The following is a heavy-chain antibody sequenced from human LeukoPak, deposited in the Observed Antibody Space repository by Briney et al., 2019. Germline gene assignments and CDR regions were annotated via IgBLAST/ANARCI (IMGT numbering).Heavy chain of an antibody. Sequence: SETLSLTCTVSGGSISSYYWSWIRQPPGKGLEWIGYIYYSGSTNYNPSLKGRVTISVDTSKNQFSLKLSSVTAADTAVYYCARSGNWNDVGNFDYWGQGTLVTVSS. CDR3: ARSGNWNDVGNFDY. J-gene: IGHJ4*02. D-gene: IGHD1-1*01. CDR1: GGSISSYY. CDR2: IYYSGST. V-gene: IGHV4-59*01.